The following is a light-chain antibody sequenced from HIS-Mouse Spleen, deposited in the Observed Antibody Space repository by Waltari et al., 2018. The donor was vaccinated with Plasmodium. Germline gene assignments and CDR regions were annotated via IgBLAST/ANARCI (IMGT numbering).Light chain of an antibody. CDR1: QLGYKY. CDR3: QAWDSSTVV. CDR2: QDS. J-gene: IGLJ2*01. V-gene: IGLV3-1*01. Sequence: SYELTQPPSVSVSTGQTASITCSGDQLGYKYACWYPQKTGQSPVMVIYQDSKRPSGIPERFSGSNSGNTATLTISGTQAMDEADYYCQAWDSSTVVFGGGTKLTVL.